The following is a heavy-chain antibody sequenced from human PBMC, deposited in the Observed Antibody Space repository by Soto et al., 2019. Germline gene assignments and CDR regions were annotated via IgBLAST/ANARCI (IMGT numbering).Heavy chain of an antibody. CDR1: GFSFSDYA. J-gene: IGHJ6*02. V-gene: IGHV3-23*01. CDR2: LSGSSRTT. D-gene: IGHD3-9*01. CDR3: AKELTGALHYGLDV. Sequence: PGGSLRLSCAASGFSFSDYAMTWVRQPPGKGLEWVSTLSGSSRTTYDADFVKGRFTISRDNSKTMLFLQMNSLRAEDTGIYYCAKELTGALHYGLDVWGQGTTVTVSS.